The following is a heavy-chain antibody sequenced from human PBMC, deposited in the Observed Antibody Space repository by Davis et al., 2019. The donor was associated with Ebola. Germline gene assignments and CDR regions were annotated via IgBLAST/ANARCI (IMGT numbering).Heavy chain of an antibody. Sequence: ASVKVSCKASGYTFTDYLMHWVRQAPGQGLEWMGLINPSIGNTSLAQKFQGRVTVTTDTSTSTVYMELRSLRSDDTAVYYCARASATSPSGMDVWGQGTTVTVSS. D-gene: IGHD2-15*01. J-gene: IGHJ6*02. V-gene: IGHV1-46*01. CDR1: GYTFTDYL. CDR2: INPSIGNT. CDR3: ARASATSPSGMDV.